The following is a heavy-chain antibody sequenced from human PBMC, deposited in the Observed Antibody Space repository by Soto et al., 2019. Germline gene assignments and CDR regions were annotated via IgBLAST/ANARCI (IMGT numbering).Heavy chain of an antibody. Sequence: PSETLSLTCTVSGASISSGGYYWNWFRQHPGKGLEWLGHTHHSGSTYYNPTLESRVIISVDTSNNQFSLKLRSVTAADTAVYYCARFRGSPYAPDYFDYWGQETLVTVS. V-gene: IGHV4-31*03. J-gene: IGHJ4*02. CDR2: THHSGST. CDR1: GASISSGGYY. D-gene: IGHD3-16*01. CDR3: ARFRGSPYAPDYFDY.